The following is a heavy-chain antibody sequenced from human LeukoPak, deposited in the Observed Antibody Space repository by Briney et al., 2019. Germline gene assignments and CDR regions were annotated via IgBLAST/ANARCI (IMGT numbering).Heavy chain of an antibody. CDR3: ARDRRVVPAAMSAFDI. CDR1: GYSFIDYY. J-gene: IGHJ3*02. V-gene: IGHV1-2*02. D-gene: IGHD2-2*01. Sequence: ASAKVSCKASGYSFIDYYIHWVRQAPGPGVEWMGWINPNSGGTNYAQKFQGRVSMTRDTSISTAYMELSRLRSDDTAVYYCARDRRVVPAAMSAFDIWGQGTMVTVSS. CDR2: INPNSGGT.